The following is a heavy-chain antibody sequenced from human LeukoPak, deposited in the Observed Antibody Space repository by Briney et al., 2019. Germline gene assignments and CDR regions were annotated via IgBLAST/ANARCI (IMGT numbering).Heavy chain of an antibody. Sequence: GGSLRLSCAASGFTFSSYEMDWVRQAPGKGLEWVSYISSSGSTIYYADSVKGRFTISRDNAENSLYLQMNSLRAEDTAVYYCAELGITMIGGVWGKGTTVTISS. CDR2: ISSSGSTI. CDR3: AELGITMIGGV. D-gene: IGHD3-10*02. CDR1: GFTFSSYE. V-gene: IGHV3-48*03. J-gene: IGHJ6*04.